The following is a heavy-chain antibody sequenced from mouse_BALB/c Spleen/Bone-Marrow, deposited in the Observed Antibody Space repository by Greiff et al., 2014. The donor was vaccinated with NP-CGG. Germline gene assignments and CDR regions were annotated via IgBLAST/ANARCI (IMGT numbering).Heavy chain of an antibody. J-gene: IGHJ1*01. V-gene: IGHV14-3*02. CDR1: GFNIKDTY. Sequence: VQLQQSGAELVKPGASVKLSCTASGFNIKDTYMHWVKQRPEQGLEWIGRIDPANGNTKYDPKFQGKATITADTSSNTAYLQLSSLTSEDIAVYYCASYYYGRYFDVWGAGTTVTVSS. CDR3: ASYYYGRYFDV. CDR2: IDPANGNT. D-gene: IGHD1-1*01.